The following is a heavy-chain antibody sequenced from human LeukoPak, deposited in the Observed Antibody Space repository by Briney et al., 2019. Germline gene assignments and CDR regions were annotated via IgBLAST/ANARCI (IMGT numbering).Heavy chain of an antibody. J-gene: IGHJ4*02. CDR3: ARVEWTVRPKFDY. CDR2: IYSGGSI. Sequence: GGSLRLSCAASGFTVSTSYMSWVRQAPGKGLECVSFIYSGGSIYHADSEKGRFTISRDNSKNTVYLQMNSLRAEDTAVYYCARVEWTVRPKFDYWGQGILVSVSS. CDR1: GFTVSTSY. V-gene: IGHV3-66*01. D-gene: IGHD3-3*01.